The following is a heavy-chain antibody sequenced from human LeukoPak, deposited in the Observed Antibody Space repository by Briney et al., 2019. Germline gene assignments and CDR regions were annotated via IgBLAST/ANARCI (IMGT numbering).Heavy chain of an antibody. J-gene: IGHJ3*02. CDR1: GFTFSSYG. CDR3: AKVARGAFDI. V-gene: IGHV3-30*18. Sequence: GGSLRLSCAASGFTFSSYGMHWVRQAPGKGLEWVAVISYDGSNKYYADSVKGRFTISRDNSKNTQYLQMNSLRAEDTAVYYCAKVARGAFDIWGQGTMVTVSS. CDR2: ISYDGSNK. D-gene: IGHD3-10*01.